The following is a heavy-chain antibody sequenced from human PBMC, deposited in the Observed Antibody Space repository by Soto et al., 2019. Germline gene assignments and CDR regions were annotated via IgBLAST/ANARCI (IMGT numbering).Heavy chain of an antibody. J-gene: IGHJ5*02. CDR1: GYTFTNFY. CDR2: INPNSGST. V-gene: IGHV1-2*02. CDR3: ARGRGSSSNNFFDP. Sequence: QVQLVQSGAEVKKPGASVNVSCKASGYTFTNFYLHWVRQAPGQGLERMGWINPNSGSTNYAQKFQGRVTMTRDTSISTVYMELSRLTADDTAVYYCARGRGSSSNNFFDPWGQGTLVTVSS. D-gene: IGHD6-6*01.